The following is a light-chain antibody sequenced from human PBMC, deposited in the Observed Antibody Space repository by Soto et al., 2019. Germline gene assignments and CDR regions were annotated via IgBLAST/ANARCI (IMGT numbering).Light chain of an antibody. J-gene: IGLJ2*01. CDR2: EVT. V-gene: IGLV2-14*01. CDR3: HLKGSKRLP. CDR1: SSDVGAHNY. Sequence: QSALTQPAALSGSPGQSITISCTGTSSDVGAHNYVSWYQQHPDKAPKLIIYEVTNRPSGVSNRFSGSKSGNTASLTISGLQAYEEACLHFHLKGSKRLPFGRGTKVTVL.